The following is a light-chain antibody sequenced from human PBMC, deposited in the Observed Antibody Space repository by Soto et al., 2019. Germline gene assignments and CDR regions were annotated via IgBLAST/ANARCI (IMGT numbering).Light chain of an antibody. V-gene: IGLV1-47*01. Sequence: QSVLTQPPSASGPPGPRVTISCSGSTSNIGSNYVYWYQQLPGTAPKLLIYRNNQRPSGVPDRFSGSKSGTSASLAISGLRSEDEADYHCAAWDDSLSGVVFGGGTKLTVL. CDR1: TSNIGSNY. J-gene: IGLJ3*02. CDR2: RNN. CDR3: AAWDDSLSGVV.